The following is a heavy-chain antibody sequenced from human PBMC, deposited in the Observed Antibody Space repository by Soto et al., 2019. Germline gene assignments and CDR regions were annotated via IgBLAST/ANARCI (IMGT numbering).Heavy chain of an antibody. Sequence: SGPTLVNPTQTLTLTCTLSGFSLSTSGMCVSWIRQPPGKALEWLALIDWDDDKHYSTSLKTRLTITKDTSKNQVVLTMTNMDPVDTATYYCAHRGSSSVTTVFDYWGQGTLVTVSS. CDR2: IDWDDDK. J-gene: IGHJ4*02. D-gene: IGHD6-6*01. V-gene: IGHV2-70*12. CDR1: GFSLSTSGMC. CDR3: AHRGSSSVTTVFDY.